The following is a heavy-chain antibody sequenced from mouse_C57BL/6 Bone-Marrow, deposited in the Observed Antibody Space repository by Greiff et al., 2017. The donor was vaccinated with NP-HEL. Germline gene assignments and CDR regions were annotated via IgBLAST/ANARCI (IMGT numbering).Heavy chain of an antibody. CDR1: GYTFTDYY. V-gene: IGHV1-26*01. Sequence: VQLQQSGPELVKPGASVKISCKASGYTFTDYYMNWVKQSHGKSLEWIGDINPNNGGTSYNQKFKGKATLTVDKSSSTAYMELRSLTSEDSAVYYCARGWPHWYFDVWGTGTTVTVSS. CDR2: INPNNGGT. CDR3: ARGWPHWYFDV. J-gene: IGHJ1*03. D-gene: IGHD1-1*02.